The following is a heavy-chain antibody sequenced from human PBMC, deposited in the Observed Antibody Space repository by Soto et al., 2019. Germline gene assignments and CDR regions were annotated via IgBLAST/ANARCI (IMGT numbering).Heavy chain of an antibody. D-gene: IGHD3-10*01. J-gene: IGHJ3*02. Sequence: SETLSLTCTVSGGSISSGGYYWSWIRQHPGKGLEWIGYIYYSGSTYYNPSLKSRVTISVDTSKNQFSLKLSSVTAADTAVYYCARDAESHAFDIWGQGTMVTVS. V-gene: IGHV4-31*03. CDR2: IYYSGST. CDR1: GGSISSGGYY. CDR3: ARDAESHAFDI.